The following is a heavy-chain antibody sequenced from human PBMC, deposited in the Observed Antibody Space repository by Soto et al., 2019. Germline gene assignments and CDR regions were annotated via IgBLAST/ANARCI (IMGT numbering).Heavy chain of an antibody. CDR1: CGSISSRNW. J-gene: IGHJ4*02. CDR2: IYHSGSN. D-gene: IGHD6-6*01. Sequence: PSETLSLTCAVSCGSISSRNWWSWVRQPPEKGLEWIGEIYHSGSNNYNPSLKSRVTISLDKSKNQFSLKRSSVAAADTAVYYCAKCITALGPIDYWGQGTLVTVSS. V-gene: IGHV4-4*02. CDR3: AKCITALGPIDY.